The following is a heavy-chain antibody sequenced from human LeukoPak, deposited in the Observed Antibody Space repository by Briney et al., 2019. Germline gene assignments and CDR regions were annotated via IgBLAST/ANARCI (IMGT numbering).Heavy chain of an antibody. CDR3: ARQGYCSSTSCPGWYYYYYMDV. J-gene: IGHJ6*03. Sequence: PSETLSLTCAVSGYSISSGYYWGWFRQPPGKGLEWIGCMYHSGSTYYNPSLKSRVTISVDTSKNQFSLKLSSVTAADTAVYYCARQGYCSSTSCPGWYYYYYMDVWGKGTTVTVSS. D-gene: IGHD2-2*01. CDR2: MYHSGST. V-gene: IGHV4-38-2*01. CDR1: GYSISSGYY.